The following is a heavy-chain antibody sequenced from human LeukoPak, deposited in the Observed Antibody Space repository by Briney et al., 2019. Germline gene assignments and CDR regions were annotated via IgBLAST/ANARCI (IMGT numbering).Heavy chain of an antibody. Sequence: PGGSLRLSCAASGFTSSSYSMNWVRQAPGKGLEWVSYISSSSSTIYYADSVKGRFTISRDNAKNSLYLQMNSLRAEDTAVYYCARLENYDFWSGYLPHYYMDVWGKGTTVTVSS. CDR3: ARLENYDFWSGYLPHYYMDV. CDR1: GFTSSSYS. D-gene: IGHD3-3*01. V-gene: IGHV3-48*01. J-gene: IGHJ6*03. CDR2: ISSSSSTI.